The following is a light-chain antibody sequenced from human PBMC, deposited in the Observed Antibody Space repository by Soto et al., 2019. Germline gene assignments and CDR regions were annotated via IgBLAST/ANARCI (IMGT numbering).Light chain of an antibody. CDR2: DTF. CDR3: QQRYMWPPIT. J-gene: IGKJ5*01. Sequence: THAASTLTMSPGERATLSCRASQDVVKYLAWYQQKPGQAPRLLIYDTFNRATGVPARFSGSGSGTEFTLTISSLEARDFAVYYCQQRYMWPPITFCHETRLEIK. V-gene: IGKV3-11*01. CDR1: QDVVKY.